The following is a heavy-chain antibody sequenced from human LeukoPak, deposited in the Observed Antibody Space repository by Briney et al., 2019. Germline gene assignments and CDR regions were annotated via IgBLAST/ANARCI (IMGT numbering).Heavy chain of an antibody. Sequence: PSETLSLTCAVYGGSFSGYYWSWIRQPPGKGLEWIGEINHSGSTNYNPSLTSRVTISVDTSKNQFSLKLSSVTAADTAVYYCASSKEKYSSSWYPPNLRPPNYYFDYWGQGTLVTVSS. D-gene: IGHD6-13*01. CDR3: ASSKEKYSSSWYPPNLRPPNYYFDY. CDR1: GGSFSGYY. J-gene: IGHJ4*02. V-gene: IGHV4-34*01. CDR2: INHSGST.